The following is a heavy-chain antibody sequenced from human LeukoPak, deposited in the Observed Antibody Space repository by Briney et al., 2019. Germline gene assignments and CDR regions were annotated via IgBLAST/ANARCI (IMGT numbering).Heavy chain of an antibody. CDR2: ISYDGSNE. J-gene: IGHJ3*02. D-gene: IGHD3-10*01. CDR3: ASGAYYYGPVAFDI. Sequence: PGGSLRLSCATSGSIFTTYGIHWVRQAPGKGLEWVAVISYDGSNEFYTDSVKGRFTMSRDNSKNTLYLQMNSLRAEDTAVYYCASGAYYYGPVAFDIWGQGTMVTVSS. V-gene: IGHV3-33*05. CDR1: GSIFTTYG.